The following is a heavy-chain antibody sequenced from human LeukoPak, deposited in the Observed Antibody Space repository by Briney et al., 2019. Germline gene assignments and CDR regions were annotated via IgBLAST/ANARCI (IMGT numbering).Heavy chain of an antibody. D-gene: IGHD3-22*01. CDR1: GFTFSSYS. J-gene: IGHJ5*02. CDR2: ISSSSSYI. CDR3: AKSSGYYFNWFDP. Sequence: GGSLRLSCAASGFTFSSYSMNWVRQAPGKGLEWVSSISSSSSYIYYADSVKGRFTISRDNAKNSLYLQMNSLRAEDTAVYYCAKSSGYYFNWFDPWGQGTLVTVSS. V-gene: IGHV3-21*01.